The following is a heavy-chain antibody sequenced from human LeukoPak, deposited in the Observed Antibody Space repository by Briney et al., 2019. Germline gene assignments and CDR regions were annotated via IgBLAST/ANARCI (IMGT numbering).Heavy chain of an antibody. V-gene: IGHV3-23*01. J-gene: IGHJ6*03. CDR1: GFTFSSYA. D-gene: IGHD4-17*01. Sequence: GGSLRLSCAASGFTFSSYAMSWVRQAPGKGLEWVSAISGSGGSTYYADSVKGRFTISRDNPKNTLYLQMNSLRAEDTAVYYFAKYYGDYAYYYYMDVWGKGTTVTVSS. CDR3: AKYYGDYAYYYYMDV. CDR2: ISGSGGST.